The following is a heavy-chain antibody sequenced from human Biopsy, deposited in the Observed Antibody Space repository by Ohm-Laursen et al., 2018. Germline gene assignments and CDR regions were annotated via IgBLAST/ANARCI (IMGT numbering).Heavy chain of an antibody. Sequence: SDTLSLTCTVSGGSMIHYYWNWIRQSPGKGLDWIAYIYSSGITNYNPSLKSRLTISIDTSKNHFSLRLRSVTPADTAIYYCARDRGYYSDRTVPGYFDLWGRGTLVTVSS. D-gene: IGHD3-22*01. CDR1: GGSMIHYY. CDR2: IYSSGIT. J-gene: IGHJ2*01. V-gene: IGHV4-59*01. CDR3: ARDRGYYSDRTVPGYFDL.